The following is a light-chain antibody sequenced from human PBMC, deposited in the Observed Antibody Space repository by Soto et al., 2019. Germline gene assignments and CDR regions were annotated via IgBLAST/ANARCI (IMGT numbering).Light chain of an antibody. CDR3: QQRSNWPPIT. CDR2: DAS. J-gene: IGKJ5*01. V-gene: IGKV3-11*01. Sequence: EIVMTQSPVTLSVSPGERATLSCRASQSVSRKLVWYQQKPGQAPRLLIYDASNRATGIPARFSGSGSGTDFTLTISSLEPEDFAVYYYQQRSNWPPITFGQGTRLEIK. CDR1: QSVSRK.